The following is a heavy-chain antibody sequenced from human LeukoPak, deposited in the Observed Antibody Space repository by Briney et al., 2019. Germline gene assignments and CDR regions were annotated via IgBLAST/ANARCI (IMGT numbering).Heavy chain of an antibody. CDR2: IYYTGST. V-gene: IGHV4-59*11. CDR1: DGSISFHY. CDR3: ARVNYDRSGSYSGFSSPTFFDL. J-gene: IGHJ4*02. Sequence: PSETLSLTCTVSDGSISFHYWSWIRQPPGKGLEWIGSIYYTGSTSHNPSLKSRVTMSVDTSKKQLSLKLRSLTAADTAVYYCARVNYDRSGSYSGFSSPTFFDLWGQGTPVTVSS. D-gene: IGHD3-22*01.